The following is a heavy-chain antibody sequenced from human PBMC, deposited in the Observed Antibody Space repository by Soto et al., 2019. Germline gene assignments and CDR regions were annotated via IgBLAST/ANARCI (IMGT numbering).Heavy chain of an antibody. CDR2: IYHSGST. D-gene: IGHD3-10*01. CDR1: GDSIISDYH. Sequence: SETLSLTCAVSGDSIISDYHWGWVRQPPGKGLEWIGSIYHSGSTYYNPSPKSRVTISVDTSKNQFSLKLSSVTAADTAVYYCARRDVGLRYWGQGTLVTVSS. V-gene: IGHV4-38-2*01. J-gene: IGHJ4*02. CDR3: ARRDVGLRY.